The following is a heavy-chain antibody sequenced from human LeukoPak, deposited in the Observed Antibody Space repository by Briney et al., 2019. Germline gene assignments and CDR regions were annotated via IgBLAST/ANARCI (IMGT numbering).Heavy chain of an antibody. J-gene: IGHJ4*02. CDR1: GFTFSSHE. Sequence: QPGGSLRLSCAASGFTFSSHEMNWVRQAPGKGLEWVSYISSSGSARYYADSVKGRFTISRDNAKNSLDLQMNSLRAEDTAVYYCARAAHYDSSGYYRPDYWGQGTLVTVSS. CDR3: ARAAHYDSSGYYRPDY. CDR2: ISSSGSAR. D-gene: IGHD3-22*01. V-gene: IGHV3-48*03.